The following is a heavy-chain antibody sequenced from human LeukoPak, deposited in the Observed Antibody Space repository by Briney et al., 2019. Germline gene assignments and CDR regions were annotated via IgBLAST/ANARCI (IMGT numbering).Heavy chain of an antibody. J-gene: IGHJ6*02. CDR3: ARGDYNSHYNMDV. CDR1: GGTFNNYA. D-gene: IGHD3-22*01. Sequence: SVKVSCKASGGTFNNYAISWVRQAPGQGLEWMGGIIPIFSTANYAQKFQGRVTIIADESTTTAYMELSSLRSEDTADYYCARGDYNSHYNMDVWGQGTTVIVS. V-gene: IGHV1-69*13. CDR2: IIPIFSTA.